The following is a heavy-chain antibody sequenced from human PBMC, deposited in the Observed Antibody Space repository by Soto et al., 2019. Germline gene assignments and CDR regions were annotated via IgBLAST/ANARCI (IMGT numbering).Heavy chain of an antibody. J-gene: IGHJ4*02. Sequence: QVQLVQSGAEVKKPGASVKVSCKASGYTFTGYYMHWVRQAPGQGLEWMGWINPNSGGTKSAQKFQGRVTMTRDTSISTAYMELSRLRSDDTAVYYCASRKGDYYDSSGYHYYFDYWGQGTLVTVSS. CDR3: ASRKGDYYDSSGYHYYFDY. V-gene: IGHV1-2*02. CDR2: INPNSGGT. CDR1: GYTFTGYY. D-gene: IGHD3-22*01.